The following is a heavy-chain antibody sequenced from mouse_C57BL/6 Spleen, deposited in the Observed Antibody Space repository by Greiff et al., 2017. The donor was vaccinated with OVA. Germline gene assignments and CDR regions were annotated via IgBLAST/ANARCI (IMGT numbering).Heavy chain of an antibody. D-gene: IGHD2-5*01. V-gene: IGHV1-42*01. Sequence: EVQLQQSGPELVKPGASVKISCKASGYSFTGYYMNWVKQSPEKSLEWIGEINPSTGGTTYNQKFKAKATLTVDKSSSTAYMQLKSLTSEDSAVYYCARRRGYSNYYFDYWGQGTTLTVSS. CDR2: INPSTGGT. J-gene: IGHJ2*01. CDR3: ARRRGYSNYYFDY. CDR1: GYSFTGYY.